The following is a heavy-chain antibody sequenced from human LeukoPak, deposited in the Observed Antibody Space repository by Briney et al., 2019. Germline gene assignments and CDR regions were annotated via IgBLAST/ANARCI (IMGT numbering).Heavy chain of an antibody. J-gene: IGHJ3*02. V-gene: IGHV3-21*01. CDR3: AREQVHYYGSGSYGEDAFDI. CDR1: GFTFSSYS. D-gene: IGHD3-10*01. Sequence: GGSLRLSCAASGFTFSSYSMNWVRQAPGKGLEWVSSISSISSYIYYADSVKGRFTISRDNAKNSLYLQMNSLRAEDTAVYYCAREQVHYYGSGSYGEDAFDIWGQGTMVTVSS. CDR2: ISSISSYI.